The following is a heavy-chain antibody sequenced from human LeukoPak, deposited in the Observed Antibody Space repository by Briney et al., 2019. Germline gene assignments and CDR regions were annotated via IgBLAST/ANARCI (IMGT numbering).Heavy chain of an antibody. Sequence: SETLSLTCAVYGGSFSGYYWSWIRQPPGKGLEWIGEIYHSGSTNYNPSLKSRVTISVDKSKNQFSLKLSSVTAADTAVYYCARDYYDSSGFGYWGQGTLVTASS. J-gene: IGHJ4*02. CDR2: IYHSGST. V-gene: IGHV4-34*01. D-gene: IGHD3-22*01. CDR3: ARDYYDSSGFGY. CDR1: GGSFSGYY.